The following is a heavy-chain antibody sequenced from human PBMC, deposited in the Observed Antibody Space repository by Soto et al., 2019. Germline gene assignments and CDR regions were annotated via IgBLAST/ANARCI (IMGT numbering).Heavy chain of an antibody. CDR3: ARVFPVYDFWSGPSYYYGMDV. CDR1: GFTFSSYG. CDR2: ISAYNGNT. V-gene: IGHV1-18*01. J-gene: IGHJ6*02. D-gene: IGHD3-3*01. Sequence: GGSVKGSCQAFGFTFSSYGISWGRQAPGQGLEGMGWISAYNGNTNYAQKLQGRVTMTTDTSTSTAYMELRSLRSDDTAVYYCARVFPVYDFWSGPSYYYGMDVWGQGTTVTVSS.